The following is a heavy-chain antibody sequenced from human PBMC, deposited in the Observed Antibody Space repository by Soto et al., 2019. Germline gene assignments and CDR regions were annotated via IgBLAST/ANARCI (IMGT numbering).Heavy chain of an antibody. CDR3: ARAARGGKDDNYYDMDV. Sequence: GGSLRLSCAASGFTFSSYWMHWVRQAPGKGLVWVSRINSDGSSPSYADSVKGRFTISRDNAKNTLYLQRNRLRAEDTDVYDCARAARGGKDDNYYDMDVWGKGTTVTVSS. CDR1: GFTFSSYW. J-gene: IGHJ6*03. V-gene: IGHV3-74*01. CDR2: INSDGSSP. D-gene: IGHD3-16*01.